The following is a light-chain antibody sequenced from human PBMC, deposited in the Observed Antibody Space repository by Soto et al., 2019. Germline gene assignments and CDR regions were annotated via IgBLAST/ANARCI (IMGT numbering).Light chain of an antibody. CDR3: QQYNNLPPWT. CDR2: GAS. CDR1: QSVSSN. Sequence: EIVMTRSPATLSVSPGERATLSGRASQSVSSNLAWYQQKPGQAPRLLIYGASTRATGIPARFSGSGSGTEFTLTISSLQSEDFAVYYCQQYNNLPPWTFGQGTKVEIK. J-gene: IGKJ1*01. V-gene: IGKV3-15*01.